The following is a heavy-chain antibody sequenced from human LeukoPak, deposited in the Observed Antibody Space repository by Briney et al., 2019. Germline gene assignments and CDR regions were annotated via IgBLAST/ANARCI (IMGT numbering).Heavy chain of an antibody. Sequence: TGGSLRLSCAASGFAFSFYWMSWVRKAPGKGLEWVSVIYSGGSTYYADSVKGRFTISRDNSKNTLYLQMNSLRAGDTAVYYCAELGITMIGGVWGKGTTVTISS. CDR1: GFAFSFYW. V-gene: IGHV3-66*01. CDR2: IYSGGST. J-gene: IGHJ6*04. D-gene: IGHD3-10*02. CDR3: AELGITMIGGV.